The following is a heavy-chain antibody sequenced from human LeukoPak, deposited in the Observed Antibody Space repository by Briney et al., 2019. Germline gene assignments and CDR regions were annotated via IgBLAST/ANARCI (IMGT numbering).Heavy chain of an antibody. CDR3: ATRTVADLDY. V-gene: IGHV3-66*01. Sequence: PGRSLRLSCAASGFTVSSNYMSWVRQAPGKGLEWVSVIYSGGSTYYADSVKGRFTISRDNSKNTLYLQMNSPRAEDTAVYYCATRTVADLDYWGQGTLVTVSS. J-gene: IGHJ4*02. D-gene: IGHD6-19*01. CDR2: IYSGGST. CDR1: GFTVSSNY.